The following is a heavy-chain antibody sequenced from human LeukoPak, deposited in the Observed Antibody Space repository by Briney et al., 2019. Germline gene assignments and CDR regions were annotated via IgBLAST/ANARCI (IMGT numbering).Heavy chain of an antibody. D-gene: IGHD5-18*01. CDR2: TSGSGGST. Sequence: GGSLRLSCAASGLTFRSYAMNWVRQAPGKGLEWVSGTSGSGGSTFYADSVKGRFTMSRDNSKDTLYLQMNSLRAEDTAVYYCAKSGGYSYVENFDYWGQGTLVTVSS. CDR1: GLTFRSYA. J-gene: IGHJ4*02. CDR3: AKSGGYSYVENFDY. V-gene: IGHV3-23*01.